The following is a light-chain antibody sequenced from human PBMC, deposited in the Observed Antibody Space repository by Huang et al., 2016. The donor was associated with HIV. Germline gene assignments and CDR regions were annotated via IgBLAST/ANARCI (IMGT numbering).Light chain of an antibody. V-gene: IGKV3-11*01. CDR1: QSVSSY. J-gene: IGKJ5*01. Sequence: EIVLTQSPATLSLSPGERATLSCRASQSVSSYLAWYQQKPGQAPRLLIYDASNRATGIPARFSGRGSGTDFTLTISSREPEDFAVYYCQQRSNWPRTFGQGTRLEMK. CDR3: QQRSNWPRT. CDR2: DAS.